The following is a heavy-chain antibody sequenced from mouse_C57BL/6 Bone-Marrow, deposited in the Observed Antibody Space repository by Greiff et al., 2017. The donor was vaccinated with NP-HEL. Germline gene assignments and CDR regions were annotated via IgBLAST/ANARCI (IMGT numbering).Heavy chain of an antibody. V-gene: IGHV5-9-1*02. CDR2: ISSGGDYI. J-gene: IGHJ3*01. D-gene: IGHD2-5*01. Sequence: DVKLQESGEGLVKPGGSLKLSCAASGFTFSSYAMSWVRQTPEKRLEWVAYISSGGDYIYYADTVKGRFTISRDNARNTLYLQMSSLKSEDTAMYYCTSSLYYSKSAYWGQGTLVTVSA. CDR3: TSSLYYSKSAY. CDR1: GFTFSSYA.